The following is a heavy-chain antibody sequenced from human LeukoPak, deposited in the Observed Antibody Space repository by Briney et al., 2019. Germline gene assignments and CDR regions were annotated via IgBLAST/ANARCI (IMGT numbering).Heavy chain of an antibody. D-gene: IGHD2-15*01. CDR1: GSSFTTYW. CDR2: IYPGDSDT. V-gene: IGHV5-51*01. J-gene: IGHJ5*02. Sequence: GESLKISRKGSGSSFTTYWIGWVRQMSGKGLEWMGIIYPGDSDTRYSPSFQGQVTISADKSISTAYLQWSSLKASDTAMYYCARRYCSGGSCPNWFDPWGQGTLVTVSS. CDR3: ARRYCSGGSCPNWFDP.